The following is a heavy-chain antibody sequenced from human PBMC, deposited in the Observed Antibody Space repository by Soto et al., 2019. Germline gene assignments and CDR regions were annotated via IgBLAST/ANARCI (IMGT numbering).Heavy chain of an antibody. J-gene: IGHJ6*02. D-gene: IGHD5-18*01. CDR3: ARGGYSYGHTTYYYYGMDV. CDR1: GGSIISYY. V-gene: IGHV4-59*01. CDR2: IYYSGST. Sequence: SETLSLTCTVSGGSIISYYWSWIRQPPGKGLEWIGYIYYSGSTNYNPSLKSRVTISVDTSKNQFSLKLSSVTAADTAVYYCARGGYSYGHTTYYYYGMDVWGQGTTVTVSS.